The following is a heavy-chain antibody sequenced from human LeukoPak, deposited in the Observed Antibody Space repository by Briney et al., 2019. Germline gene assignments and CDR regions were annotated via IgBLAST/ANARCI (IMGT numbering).Heavy chain of an antibody. D-gene: IGHD3-16*01. Sequence: GGSLRLSCAAFGFTVSSKYMSWVRQAPGKGLEWVSVFYSGGSTYYADSVKGRFTISRDNSKNTLYLQMNSLRAEDAAVYYCARATTYVGVHAFDIWGQGTMVTVSS. CDR3: ARATTYVGVHAFDI. J-gene: IGHJ3*02. V-gene: IGHV3-66*01. CDR1: GFTVSSKY. CDR2: FYSGGST.